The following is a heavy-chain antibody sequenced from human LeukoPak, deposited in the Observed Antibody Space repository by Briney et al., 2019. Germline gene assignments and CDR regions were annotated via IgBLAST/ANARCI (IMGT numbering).Heavy chain of an antibody. D-gene: IGHD3/OR15-3a*01. Sequence: ASVTVSFKASGYTFTSYDINWVRQATGQGLEWMGWMNPNSGNTGYAHKFQGRVTMTKNASITTAYMELSSLTSEDTAVYYCARALSWTTQSYYYMDVWGKGTTVTVSS. V-gene: IGHV1-8*01. CDR2: MNPNSGNT. CDR3: ARALSWTTQSYYYMDV. CDR1: GYTFTSYD. J-gene: IGHJ6*03.